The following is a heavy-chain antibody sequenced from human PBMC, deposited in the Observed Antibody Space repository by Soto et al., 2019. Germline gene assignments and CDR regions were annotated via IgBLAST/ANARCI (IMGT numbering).Heavy chain of an antibody. CDR2: IYYTGTT. J-gene: IGHJ4*02. CDR1: GDSISSSSSY. Sequence: QLQMQESGPGLVKPSETLSLTCTVSGDSISSSSSYWGWIRQPPGKGLEWIGSIYYTGTTYYNPSIKSRVTITVDTSKKQFSLKLTSVTAADTAVYYCGRGLDGRWLVIDSWGQGTLVTVSS. V-gene: IGHV4-39*01. CDR3: GRGLDGRWLVIDS. D-gene: IGHD6-6*01.